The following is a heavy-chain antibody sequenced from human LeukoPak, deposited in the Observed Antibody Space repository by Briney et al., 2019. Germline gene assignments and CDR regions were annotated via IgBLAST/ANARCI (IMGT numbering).Heavy chain of an antibody. V-gene: IGHV1-2*02. CDR1: GYTFTGYY. CDR3: ATRYCSGGSCPNYYYYYINV. J-gene: IGHJ6*03. CDR2: VTPNSGGT. Sequence: ASVKVSCKASGYTFTGYYMHWVRQAPGQGLEWMGWVTPNSGGTNYAQRFQGRVTMTRDTSISTAYMELNRLRSDDTAVYYCATRYCSGGSCPNYYYYYINVWGKGTTVTISS. D-gene: IGHD2-15*01.